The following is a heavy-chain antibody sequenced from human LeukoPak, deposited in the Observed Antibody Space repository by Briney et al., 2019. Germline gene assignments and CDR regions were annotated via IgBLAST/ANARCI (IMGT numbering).Heavy chain of an antibody. CDR3: ARVFRGITMIVEGLELDY. D-gene: IGHD3-22*01. J-gene: IGHJ4*02. Sequence: ASVKVSCKASGYTFTGYYMHWVRQAPGQGLEWMGWINPNSGGTNYAQKFQGRVTMTRDTSISTAYMELSRLRSDDTAVYYCARVFRGITMIVEGLELDYWGQGTLVTVSS. V-gene: IGHV1-2*02. CDR2: INPNSGGT. CDR1: GYTFTGYY.